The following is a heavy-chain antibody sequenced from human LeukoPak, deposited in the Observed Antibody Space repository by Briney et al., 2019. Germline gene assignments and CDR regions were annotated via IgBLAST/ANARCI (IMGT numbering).Heavy chain of an antibody. CDR1: GFTVSSNY. V-gene: IGHV3-53*01. CDR2: IYSGGST. Sequence: GGSLRLSCAASGFTVSSNYMSWVRQAPGKGLEWVSVIYSGGSTYYADSVKGRFTISRDNSKNTLYLQMNSLRAEDTAVYYCARNARPTAYMDVWGKGTTVTVSS. CDR3: ARNARPTAYMDV. J-gene: IGHJ6*03.